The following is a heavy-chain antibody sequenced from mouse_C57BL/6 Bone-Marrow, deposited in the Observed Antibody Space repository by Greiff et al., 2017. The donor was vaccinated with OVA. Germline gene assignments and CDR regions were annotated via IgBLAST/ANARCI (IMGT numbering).Heavy chain of an antibody. J-gene: IGHJ1*03. D-gene: IGHD1-1*01. Sequence: VQLQQSGPELVNPGASVNLSCKASGYTFTSYDINWVKQRPGQGLEWIGWIYPRDGSTKYNEKFKGKATLTVDTSSSTAYMELHSLTSEDSAVYFCARIEVVEHWYFDVWGTGTTVTVSS. CDR2: IYPRDGST. CDR1: GYTFTSYD. V-gene: IGHV1-85*01. CDR3: ARIEVVEHWYFDV.